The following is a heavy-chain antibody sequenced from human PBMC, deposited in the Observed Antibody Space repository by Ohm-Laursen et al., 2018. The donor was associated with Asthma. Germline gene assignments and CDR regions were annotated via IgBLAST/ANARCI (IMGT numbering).Heavy chain of an antibody. J-gene: IGHJ4*02. CDR1: GGSISSGDYY. CDR2: IYYSGST. V-gene: IGHV4-30-4*01. Sequence: TLSLTCTVSGGSISSGDYYWSWIRQPPGKGLEWIGYIYYSGSTYYNPSLKSRVTISVGTSKNQFSLKLSSVTAADTAVYYCARTWELYYFDYWGQGTLVTVSS. CDR3: ARTWELYYFDY. D-gene: IGHD1-26*01.